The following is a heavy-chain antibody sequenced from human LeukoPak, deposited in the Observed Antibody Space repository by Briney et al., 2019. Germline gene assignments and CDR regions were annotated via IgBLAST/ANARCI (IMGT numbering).Heavy chain of an antibody. D-gene: IGHD4-23*01. CDR1: GDSVSSYSAA. CDR3: ARSGGHDAFDI. Sequence: SQTLSLTCAISGDSVSSYSAAWSWIRQSPSRGLEWPGRTYYRSKWYNDYAVSVKSRITINPDTSKNQFSLQLTSVTPEDTAVYYCARSGGHDAFDIWGQGTMVTVSS. CDR2: TYYRSKWYN. V-gene: IGHV6-1*01. J-gene: IGHJ3*02.